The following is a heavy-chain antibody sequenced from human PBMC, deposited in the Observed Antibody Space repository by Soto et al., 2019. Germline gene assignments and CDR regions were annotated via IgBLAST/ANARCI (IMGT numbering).Heavy chain of an antibody. Sequence: ASVKVSCKASGGTFSGYAISWVRQAPGQGLEWMGEIIPMFGTSNYAQKFQGRVTITADESTSTAYMELSSLRSEDTAVYYCARGSCSSTSCYKEYYFDLWGQGTLVTVSS. V-gene: IGHV1-69*13. J-gene: IGHJ4*02. D-gene: IGHD2-2*02. CDR3: ARGSCSSTSCYKEYYFDL. CDR2: IIPMFGTS. CDR1: GGTFSGYA.